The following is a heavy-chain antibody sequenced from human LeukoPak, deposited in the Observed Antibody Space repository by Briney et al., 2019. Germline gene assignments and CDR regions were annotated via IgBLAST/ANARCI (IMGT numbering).Heavy chain of an antibody. Sequence: PGGSLRLSCAASGFTFSSYAMRWVRQAPGKGLEWVSAISGSGGSTYYADSVKGRFTISRDNSKNTLYLQMNSLRAEDTAVYYCAKAPLSGYYSYYFDYWGQGTLVTVSS. CDR3: AKAPLSGYYSYYFDY. D-gene: IGHD3-22*01. J-gene: IGHJ4*02. V-gene: IGHV3-23*01. CDR1: GFTFSSYA. CDR2: ISGSGGST.